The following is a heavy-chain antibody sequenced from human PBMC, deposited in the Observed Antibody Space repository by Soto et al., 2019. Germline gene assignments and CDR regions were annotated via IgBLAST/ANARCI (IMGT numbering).Heavy chain of an antibody. D-gene: IGHD2-21*01. CDR3: ARGGEPIDY. V-gene: IGHV1-46*01. CDR1: GYTFTSYY. CDR2: INPSGGST. J-gene: IGHJ4*02. Sequence: EASVKVSCKASGYTFTSYYIHWVRQAPGQGLEWMGIINPSGGSTSYAQKFQGRVTITRDTSASTAYMELSSLRSEDTAVYYCARGGEPIDYWGQGTLVTVSS.